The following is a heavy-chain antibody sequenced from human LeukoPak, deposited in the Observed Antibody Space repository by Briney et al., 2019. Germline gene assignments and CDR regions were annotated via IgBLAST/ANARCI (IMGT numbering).Heavy chain of an antibody. D-gene: IGHD1-26*01. CDR2: IKQDGSQK. Sequence: GGSLRLSCTASRFTFSSYWMNWVRQAPGKGLEWVANIKQDGSQKYYVDSVKGRFTISRDNAKNSLYLQMNSLRAEDTAVYYCAKDAAGVGATDNNDYWGQGTLVTVSS. J-gene: IGHJ4*02. CDR3: AKDAAGVGATDNNDY. V-gene: IGHV3-7*03. CDR1: RFTFSSYW.